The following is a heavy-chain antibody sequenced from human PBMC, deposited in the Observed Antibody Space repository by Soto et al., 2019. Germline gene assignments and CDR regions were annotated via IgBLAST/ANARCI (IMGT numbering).Heavy chain of an antibody. Sequence: PGGSLRLSCAASGFTFSCYSMKWVRQAPGKGLEWVSCIKSSRSSINYADSVKGRFTISRDNAKNSLYLQMNSLRAEDTAVFYCARGVPGHYGFDVWGPGTMVTVSS. CDR2: IKSSRSSI. CDR3: ARGVPGHYGFDV. J-gene: IGHJ3*01. CDR1: GFTFSCYS. D-gene: IGHD1-1*01. V-gene: IGHV3-21*01.